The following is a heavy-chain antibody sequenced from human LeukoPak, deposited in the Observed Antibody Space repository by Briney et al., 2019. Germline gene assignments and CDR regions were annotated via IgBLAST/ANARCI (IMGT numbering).Heavy chain of an antibody. CDR2: IIPIFGTA. J-gene: IGHJ6*03. D-gene: IGHD4-23*01. V-gene: IGHV1-69*13. Sequence: SVKVSCKASGGTFSSYAISWVRQAPGQGLEWMGGIIPIFGTANYAQKFQGRVTITADESTSTAYMELSSLRSEDTAVYYCAGGTVVTPSYYYYMDVWGKGTTVTVSS. CDR3: AGGTVVTPSYYYYMDV. CDR1: GGTFSSYA.